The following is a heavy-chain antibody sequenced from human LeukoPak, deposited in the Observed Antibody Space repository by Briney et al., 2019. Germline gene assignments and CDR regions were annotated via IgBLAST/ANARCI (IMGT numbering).Heavy chain of an antibody. D-gene: IGHD2-2*01. CDR2: IRSEAYGGTT. J-gene: IGHJ6*02. V-gene: IGHV3-49*03. CDR3: TRDDRYCSSTSCSTTHYYYYGMDV. Sequence: GGSLRLSCTASGFTFGDYAMSWFRQAPGKGLEWVGFIRSEAYGGTTEYAASVKGRFTISRDDSKSIAYLQMNSLKTEDTAVYYCTRDDRYCSSTSCSTTHYYYYGMDVWGQGTTVTVSS. CDR1: GFTFGDYA.